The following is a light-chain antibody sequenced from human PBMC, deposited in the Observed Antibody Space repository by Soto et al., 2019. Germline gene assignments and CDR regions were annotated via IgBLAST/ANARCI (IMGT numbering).Light chain of an antibody. CDR1: SSNVGSYNL. V-gene: IGLV2-23*02. Sequence: SAPAQPDSVSGSPGQSITISCTGTSSNVGSYNLVSWYQLHPGKAPKLMIYDVTKRPSGLSNRFSRYKSGNTVSLTISGLHAESVGDYCCGTVSGHSTYVFGGGTKVAVL. J-gene: IGLJ1*01. CDR3: GTVSGHSTYV. CDR2: DVT.